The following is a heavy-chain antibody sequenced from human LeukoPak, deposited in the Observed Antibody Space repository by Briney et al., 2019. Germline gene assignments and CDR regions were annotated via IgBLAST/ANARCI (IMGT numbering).Heavy chain of an antibody. D-gene: IGHD3-9*01. CDR3: ATVWTGYFDWSPRY. CDR1: GYTLTELS. J-gene: IGHJ4*02. Sequence: ASVKVSCKVSGYTLTELSMHWVRQAPGKGLEWMGGFDPEDGETIYAQKFQGRVTMTEDTSTDTAYMELSGLRSEDTAVYYCATVWTGYFDWSPRYWGQGTLVTVSS. CDR2: FDPEDGET. V-gene: IGHV1-24*01.